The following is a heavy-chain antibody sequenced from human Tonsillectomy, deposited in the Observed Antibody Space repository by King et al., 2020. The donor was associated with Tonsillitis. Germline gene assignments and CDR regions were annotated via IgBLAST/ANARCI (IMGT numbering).Heavy chain of an antibody. Sequence: VQLQESGPGLVKPSETLSLTCTVSGDSISSYYWSWIRQPPGKGLEWIGYIYYSGSTNYNPSLKSRVTISVDTSKNQFSLKLSSVTAADTAVYYCARGYACYEYYYYYYMDVWGKGTTVTVSS. J-gene: IGHJ6*03. D-gene: IGHD2-8*01. V-gene: IGHV4-59*01. CDR1: GDSISSYY. CDR3: ARGYACYEYYYYYYMDV. CDR2: IYYSGST.